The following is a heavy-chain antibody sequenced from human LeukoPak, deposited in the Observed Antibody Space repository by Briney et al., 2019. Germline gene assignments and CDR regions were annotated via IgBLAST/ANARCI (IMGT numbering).Heavy chain of an antibody. V-gene: IGHV1-18*01. D-gene: IGHD1-26*01. J-gene: IGHJ6*02. CDR2: VSAYKDYT. Sequence: ASVKVFCKTSGYTFNSFGITWLRQAPGQGLEWMGWVSAYKDYTSHAQKFQDRIIMTTDTSTTTAYMELRNLKSDDTAVYYCARSRIVGATQYYYYYYGMDVWGQGTTVTVSS. CDR1: GYTFNSFG. CDR3: ARSRIVGATQYYYYYYGMDV.